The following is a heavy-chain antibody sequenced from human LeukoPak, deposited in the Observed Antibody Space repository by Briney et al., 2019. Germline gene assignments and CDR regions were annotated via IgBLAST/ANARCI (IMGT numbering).Heavy chain of an antibody. D-gene: IGHD6-19*01. CDR1: GGSISSSSYY. J-gene: IGHJ4*02. Sequence: SETLSLTCTVSGGSISSSSYYWGWIRQPPGKGLEWIGNFYYSGSTYYNPSLKSRVTISVGTSKNHFSLKLSSVTAADTAVYYCARGKIAVAGTGWFYFDYWGQGILVTVSS. CDR3: ARGKIAVAGTGWFYFDY. CDR2: FYYSGST. V-gene: IGHV4-39*07.